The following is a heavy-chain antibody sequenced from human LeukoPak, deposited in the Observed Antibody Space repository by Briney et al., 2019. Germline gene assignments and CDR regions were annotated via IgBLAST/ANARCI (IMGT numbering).Heavy chain of an antibody. D-gene: IGHD6-13*01. Sequence: PGRSLRLSCAASGFTFSSYGMHWVRQAPGKGLEWVAFIRYDGSNKYYADSVKGRFTISRDNSKNTLYLQMNSLRAEDTAVYYCAKVSISSAAGLYYFDYWGQGTLVTVSS. CDR1: GFTFSSYG. CDR3: AKVSISSAAGLYYFDY. V-gene: IGHV3-30*02. J-gene: IGHJ4*02. CDR2: IRYDGSNK.